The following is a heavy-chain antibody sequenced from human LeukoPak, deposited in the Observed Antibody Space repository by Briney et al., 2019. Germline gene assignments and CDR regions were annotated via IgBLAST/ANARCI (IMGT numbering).Heavy chain of an antibody. V-gene: IGHV5-51*01. CDR1: GYSFTSYW. CDR3: ARQARRYSGALDI. J-gene: IGHJ3*02. D-gene: IGHD1-1*01. CDR2: IYPGDSDT. Sequence: GESLKISCKGSGYSFTSYWIGWVRQMPGKGLEWMGIIYPGDSDTRYSPSFQGQVTISADKSSSTAYLQWSSLKASDSAMYYCARQARRYSGALDIWGQGTMVTVSS.